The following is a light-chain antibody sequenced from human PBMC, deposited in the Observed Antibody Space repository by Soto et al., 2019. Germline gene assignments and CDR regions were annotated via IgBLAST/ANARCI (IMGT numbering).Light chain of an antibody. CDR2: GAS. Sequence: IVLTQSPAALSVSPGERVTLSCRASQSVDIDLAWYQQIPGQAPRLLIYGASTRAPDMPGRFSGRGSGTEFSLTISSLQSEDYAVYYCQQYRKWPRTFGQGTKVDIK. J-gene: IGKJ1*01. V-gene: IGKV3-15*01. CDR1: QSVDID. CDR3: QQYRKWPRT.